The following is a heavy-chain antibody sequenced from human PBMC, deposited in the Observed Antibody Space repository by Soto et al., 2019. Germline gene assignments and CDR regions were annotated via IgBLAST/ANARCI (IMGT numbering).Heavy chain of an antibody. V-gene: IGHV1-2*02. J-gene: IGHJ4*02. CDR3: ARGDYGTGGYPFPYFDY. D-gene: IGHD2-8*02. CDR2: INPDSGVT. Sequence: HEHLVQSGAEVKRPGASLKVSCKASGYSFTGYYIHWVRQAPGQGLEWMGWINPDSGVTNYAQNFQGRVTLTSDTSISTASMDLTSLTSDDTAVYYCARGDYGTGGYPFPYFDYWGQGTLSSSPQ. CDR1: GYSFTGYY.